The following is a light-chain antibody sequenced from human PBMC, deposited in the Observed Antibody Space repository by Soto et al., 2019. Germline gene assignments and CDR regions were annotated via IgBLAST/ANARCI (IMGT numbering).Light chain of an antibody. J-gene: IGKJ4*01. CDR2: TTS. Sequence: DIQMTQSPSSLSASVGDRITITCRASQSISSYLNWYQQKPGKAPKLLIYTTSNLQSWVPARFSGSGSGTEFTLTISKLQPEDFATYYCQQSYSFFLTFGGGTKVEI. V-gene: IGKV1-39*01. CDR3: QQSYSFFLT. CDR1: QSISSY.